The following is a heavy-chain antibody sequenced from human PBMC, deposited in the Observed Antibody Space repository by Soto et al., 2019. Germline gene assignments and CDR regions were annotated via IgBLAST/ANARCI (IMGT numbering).Heavy chain of an antibody. D-gene: IGHD6-19*01. V-gene: IGHV3-30-3*01. CDR3: ASGPGISVAGTDY. CDR1: GFTFSNYA. Sequence: QVQLVESGGGVVQPGRSLRLSCAASGFTFSNYAMHWVRQAPGKGLEWVAVISYYGSNKYYADSVKGRFTISRDNSKNTLYLQMNSLRAEDTAVYYCASGPGISVAGTDYWGQGTLVTVSS. J-gene: IGHJ4*02. CDR2: ISYYGSNK.